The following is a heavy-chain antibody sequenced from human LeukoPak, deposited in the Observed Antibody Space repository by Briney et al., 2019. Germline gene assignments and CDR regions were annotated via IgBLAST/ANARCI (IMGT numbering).Heavy chain of an antibody. CDR1: GGTFSSYA. J-gene: IGHJ4*02. CDR3: ASLKMVRGVIITGPHDY. D-gene: IGHD3-10*01. Sequence: ASVKVSCKASGGTFSSYAISWVRQAPGQGLEWMGGIIPIFGTANYAQKFQGRVTITADESTSTAYMELSSLRSEDTAVYYCASLKMVRGVIITGPHDYWDQGTLVTVSS. CDR2: IIPIFGTA. V-gene: IGHV1-69*13.